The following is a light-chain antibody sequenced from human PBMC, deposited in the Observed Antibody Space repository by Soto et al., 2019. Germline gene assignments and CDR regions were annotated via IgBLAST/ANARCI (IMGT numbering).Light chain of an antibody. J-gene: IGKJ1*01. CDR2: GAS. V-gene: IGKV3-20*01. CDR3: RQYGSSVT. CDR1: QSVDSSF. Sequence: EIVLTQSPGSLSLSPGERATLSCRASQSVDSSFFAWYQQKPGQAPRLLIYGASNRATGIPDRFSGSGSGTDFTLTISRLEPEDFAVYYCRQYGSSVTFGQGTKVEIK.